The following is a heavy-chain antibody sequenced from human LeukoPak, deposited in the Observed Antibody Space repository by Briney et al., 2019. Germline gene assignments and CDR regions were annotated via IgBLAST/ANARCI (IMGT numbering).Heavy chain of an antibody. V-gene: IGHV1-2*02. Sequence: ASVKVSCKASGYTFTGYYIHWVRQAPGQGLEWMGRINPDIGGTDYAQKFQGRVTMTRDTSISTAYMELSRLTSDDTAVYYCARDQNYYGSGSYYNVDYWGQGTLVTVSS. D-gene: IGHD3-10*01. J-gene: IGHJ4*02. CDR2: INPDIGGT. CDR3: ARDQNYYGSGSYYNVDY. CDR1: GYTFTGYY.